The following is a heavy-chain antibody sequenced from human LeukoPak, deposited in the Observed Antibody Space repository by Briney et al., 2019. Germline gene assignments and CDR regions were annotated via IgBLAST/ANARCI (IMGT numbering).Heavy chain of an antibody. D-gene: IGHD6-19*01. CDR2: ISYDGSNK. CDR3: ARFLDSGWYRHFDY. Sequence: GRSLRLSCAASGFTFSGYAMHWVRQAPGKGLEWVAVISYDGSNKYYADSVKGRFTISRDNSKNTLYLQMNSLRAEDTAVYYCARFLDSGWYRHFDYWGQGTLVTVSS. V-gene: IGHV3-30*04. CDR1: GFTFSGYA. J-gene: IGHJ4*02.